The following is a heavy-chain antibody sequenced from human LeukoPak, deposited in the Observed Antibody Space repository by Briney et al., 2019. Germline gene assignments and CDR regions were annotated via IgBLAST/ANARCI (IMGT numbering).Heavy chain of an antibody. Sequence: ASVKVSCKASGYTFTNYYMHWVRQAPGQGLEWMGIINPSGGGTSYAQKFQGRLTMTRDTSTTTVYMELSSLRSEDTAMYYCARAGYSSGWYVGDIYYYYYYMDVWGKGTTVTVSS. CDR1: GYTFTNYY. J-gene: IGHJ6*03. V-gene: IGHV1-46*01. D-gene: IGHD6-19*01. CDR2: INPSGGGT. CDR3: ARAGYSSGWYVGDIYYYYYYMDV.